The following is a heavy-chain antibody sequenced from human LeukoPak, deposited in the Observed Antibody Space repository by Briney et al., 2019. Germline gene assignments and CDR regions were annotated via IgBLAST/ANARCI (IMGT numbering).Heavy chain of an antibody. CDR2: INHSGST. J-gene: IGHJ4*02. CDR3: ARRRYYYDSSGYYYFDY. Sequence: PSETLSLTCAVYGGSFSGYYWSWIRQPPGKGLEWIGEINHSGSTNYNPSLKSRVTISVDTSKNQFSLKLSPVSAADTAVYYCARRRYYYDSSGYYYFDYWGQGTLVTVSS. V-gene: IGHV4-34*01. D-gene: IGHD3-22*01. CDR1: GGSFSGYY.